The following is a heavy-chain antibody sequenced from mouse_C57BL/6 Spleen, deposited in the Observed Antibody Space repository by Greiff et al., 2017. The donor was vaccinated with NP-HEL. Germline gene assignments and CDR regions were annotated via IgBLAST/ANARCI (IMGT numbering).Heavy chain of an antibody. CDR3: ARKGTTVVDYFDY. V-gene: IGHV1-69*01. D-gene: IGHD1-1*01. CDR1: GYSFTSYW. CDR2: IDPSDSYT. J-gene: IGHJ2*01. Sequence: VQLQQPGAELVMPGASVKLSCKASGYSFTSYWMHWVKQRPGQGLEWIGEIDPSDSYTNYNHQFKGKSTLTIDNSSSTAYMQLSSLTSDDSAVYYCARKGTTVVDYFDYWGKGTTLTVSS.